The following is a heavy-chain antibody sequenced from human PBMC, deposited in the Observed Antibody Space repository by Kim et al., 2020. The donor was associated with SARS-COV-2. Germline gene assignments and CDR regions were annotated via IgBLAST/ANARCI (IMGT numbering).Heavy chain of an antibody. CDR3: AKVEGPDYYGSGRHYYGMDV. V-gene: IGHV3-23*01. Sequence: RFTISRDNSKNTLYLQMNSLRAEDTAVYYCAKVEGPDYYGSGRHYYGMDVWGQGTTVTVSS. D-gene: IGHD3-10*01. J-gene: IGHJ6*02.